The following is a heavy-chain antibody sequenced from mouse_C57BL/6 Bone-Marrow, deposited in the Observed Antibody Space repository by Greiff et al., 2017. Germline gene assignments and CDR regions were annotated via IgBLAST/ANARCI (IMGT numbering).Heavy chain of an antibody. J-gene: IGHJ4*01. D-gene: IGHD1-1*01. V-gene: IGHV5-16*01. CDR3: ARELRVVDYAMDY. CDR2: INYDGSST. CDR1: GFTFSDYY. Sequence: EVHLVESEGGLVQPGSSMKLSCTASGFTFSDYYMAWVRQVPEKGLEWVANINYDGSSTYYLDSLKSRFIISRDNAKNILYLQMSSLKSEDTATYYCARELRVVDYAMDYWGQGTSVTVSS.